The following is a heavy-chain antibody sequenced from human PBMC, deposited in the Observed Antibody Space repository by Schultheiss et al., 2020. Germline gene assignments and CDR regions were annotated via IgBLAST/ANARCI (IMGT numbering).Heavy chain of an antibody. J-gene: IGHJ4*02. CDR1: GGSISSSSYY. Sequence: SETLSLTCTVSGGSISSSSYYWGWIRQPPGKGLEWIGYIYYSGSTYYNPSLKSRVTISVDTSKNQFSLKLSSVTAADTAVYYCARDPQARYSSNFDWGQGALVTVSS. V-gene: IGHV4-31*03. CDR2: IYYSGST. CDR3: ARDPQARYSSNFD. D-gene: IGHD6-13*01.